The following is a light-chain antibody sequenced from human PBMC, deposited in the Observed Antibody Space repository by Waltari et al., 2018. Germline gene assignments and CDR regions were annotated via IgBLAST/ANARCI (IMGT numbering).Light chain of an antibody. CDR1: SSDVGRYKY. J-gene: IGLJ3*02. CDR2: DVN. Sequence: QSPLTQPASVSGSPGQSITISCSGTSSDVGRYKYVSWFQQLPGKAPQLMIYDVNNRPSGVSPRFSGSKSGNTASLTISGLQAEDEADYYCSSYTADTTRVFGGGTKLTVL. CDR3: SSYTADTTRV. V-gene: IGLV2-14*03.